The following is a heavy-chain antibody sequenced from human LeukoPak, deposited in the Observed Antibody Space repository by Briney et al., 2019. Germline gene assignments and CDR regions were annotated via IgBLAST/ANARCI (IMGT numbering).Heavy chain of an antibody. J-gene: IGHJ3*02. CDR1: GFTFSSYG. CDR3: ARDSDYGDYAGAFDI. V-gene: IGHV3-30*02. Sequence: GGSLRLSCAASGFTFSSYGMHWVRQAPGKGLEWVAFIQSDGTNKYYADSVKGRFTISRDSSKNTLYVQMNSLRAEDTAVYYCARDSDYGDYAGAFDIWGQGTMVTVSS. D-gene: IGHD4-17*01. CDR2: IQSDGTNK.